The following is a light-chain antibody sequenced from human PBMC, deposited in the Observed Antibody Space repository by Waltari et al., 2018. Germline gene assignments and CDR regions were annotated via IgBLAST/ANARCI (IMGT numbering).Light chain of an antibody. J-gene: IGKJ2*01. V-gene: IGKV1-5*03. Sequence: DIQMTQSPSTLSACVGDRVTITCRASQSISSWLTWYQQKPGQAPKRLNYKASSLESGVPSRFSGSGSGTEFTLTISCLQPDDFATYYCQQYNSYSYTFGQGTKLEIK. CDR3: QQYNSYSYT. CDR2: KAS. CDR1: QSISSW.